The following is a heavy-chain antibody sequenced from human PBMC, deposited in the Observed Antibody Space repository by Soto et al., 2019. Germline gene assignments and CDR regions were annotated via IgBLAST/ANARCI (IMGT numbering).Heavy chain of an antibody. CDR1: GFTFSSYA. J-gene: IGHJ6*02. Sequence: PGGSLRLSCAASGFTFSSYAMYWVRQAPGKGLEWMAFIPHDGNNTYYADSVKGRFSISRDNSKNTLYLQMNSLRAEDTAVYYCARDGGTAPISYYYYGMDVWGQGTTVTVSS. V-gene: IGHV3-30-3*01. CDR2: IPHDGNNT. D-gene: IGHD5-18*01. CDR3: ARDGGTAPISYYYYGMDV.